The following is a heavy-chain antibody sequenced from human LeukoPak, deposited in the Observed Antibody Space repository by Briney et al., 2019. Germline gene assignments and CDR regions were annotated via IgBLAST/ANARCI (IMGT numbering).Heavy chain of an antibody. CDR2: ISGYNTST. V-gene: IGHV1-18*01. J-gene: IGHJ4*02. CDR3: VRGDITIFGVVDY. CDR1: GYTFISFG. Sequence: ASVKVSCKASGYTFISFGFSWVRQAPGQGLEWMGWISGYNTSTKYAQNLQGRVTMTTDTSTSTAYMELRSLRSDDTAVYYCVRGDITIFGVVDYWGQGTLVTVSS. D-gene: IGHD3-3*01.